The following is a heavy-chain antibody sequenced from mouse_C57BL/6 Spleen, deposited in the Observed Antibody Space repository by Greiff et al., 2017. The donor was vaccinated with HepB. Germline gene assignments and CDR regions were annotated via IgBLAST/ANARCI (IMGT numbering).Heavy chain of an antibody. V-gene: IGHV1-66*01. Sequence: VQLQQSGPELVKPGASVKISCKASGYSFTSYYIHWVKQRPGQGLEWIGWIYPGSGNTKYNEKFKGKATLTADTSSSTAYMQLSSLTSEDSAVYYCARVTAQATLDYWGQGTTLTVSS. D-gene: IGHD3-2*02. J-gene: IGHJ2*01. CDR2: IYPGSGNT. CDR1: GYSFTSYY. CDR3: ARVTAQATLDY.